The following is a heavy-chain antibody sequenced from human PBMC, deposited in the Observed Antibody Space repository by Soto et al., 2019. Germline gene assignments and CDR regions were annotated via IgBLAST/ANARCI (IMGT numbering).Heavy chain of an antibody. D-gene: IGHD2-2*01. CDR3: AKVVVPAATGYYYYGMDV. Sequence: GGSLGPSCAASGFTLRSSGMHWVRQSPGKGPEWVAVISYDGSNKYYADSVKGRFTISRDNSKNTLYLQMNSLRAEDTAVYYCAKVVVPAATGYYYYGMDVWGQGT. CDR1: GFTLRSSG. V-gene: IGHV3-30*18. CDR2: ISYDGSNK. J-gene: IGHJ6*02.